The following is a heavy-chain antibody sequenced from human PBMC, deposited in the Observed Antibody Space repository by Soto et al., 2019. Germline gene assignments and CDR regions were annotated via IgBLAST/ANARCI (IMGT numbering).Heavy chain of an antibody. CDR1: GFTFSSYG. CDR3: AKAENFVGYCTNGVCYDYYGMDV. V-gene: IGHV3-30*18. CDR2: ISYDGSNK. J-gene: IGHJ6*02. Sequence: GSLRLSCAASGFTFSSYGMHWVRQAPGKGLEWVAVISYDGSNKYYADSVKGRFTISRDNSKNTLYLQMNSLRAEDTAVYYCAKAENFVGYCTNGVCYDYYGMDVWGQGTTVTVSS. D-gene: IGHD2-8*01.